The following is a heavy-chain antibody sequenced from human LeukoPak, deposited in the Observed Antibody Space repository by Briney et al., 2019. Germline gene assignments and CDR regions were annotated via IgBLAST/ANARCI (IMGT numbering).Heavy chain of an antibody. CDR3: ARDHNSAL. D-gene: IGHD1-1*01. CDR2: LSPSGST. V-gene: IGHV4-4*07. Sequence: SERLSLTCNVSGGSLTSSYWSWTRQPAGKGLEWIGRLSPSGSTNYNPSLKSRVTMSADTSKNQFSLKLTSVTAADTAVYYCARDHNSALWVQGTLATVSS. CDR1: GGSLTSSY. J-gene: IGHJ4*02.